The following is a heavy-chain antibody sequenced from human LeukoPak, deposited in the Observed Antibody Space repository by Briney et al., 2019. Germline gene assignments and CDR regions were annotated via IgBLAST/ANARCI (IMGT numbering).Heavy chain of an antibody. J-gene: IGHJ4*02. D-gene: IGHD3-22*01. CDR1: GFSFSSYG. Sequence: GKSLRLSCAASGFSFSSYGMHWVRQAPGKGLKWVAVILYDGSNKYYADSVKGRFTISRDNSKNTLYLQMNSLRAEDTAVYFCAKAYYYDSSGYYPADYWGQGTLVTVSS. V-gene: IGHV3-30*18. CDR3: AKAYYYDSSGYYPADY. CDR2: ILYDGSNK.